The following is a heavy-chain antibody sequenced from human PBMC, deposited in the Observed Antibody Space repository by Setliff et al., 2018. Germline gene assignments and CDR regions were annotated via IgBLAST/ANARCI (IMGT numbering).Heavy chain of an antibody. CDR3: SRLVRYCTATTCQRLLGEEF. CDR2: IGAYTGKS. D-gene: IGHD2-8*02. J-gene: IGHJ4*02. V-gene: IGHV1-18*01. CDR1: GYTFIDYG. Sequence: ASVKVTCKASGYTFIDYGVTWVRQAPGQGLEWMGWIGAYTGKSNYAHKFQGRMTLTTDTSTGTAYMELRSLRSEDTAVYYCSRLVRYCTATTCQRLLGEEFWGQGTLVTVPQ.